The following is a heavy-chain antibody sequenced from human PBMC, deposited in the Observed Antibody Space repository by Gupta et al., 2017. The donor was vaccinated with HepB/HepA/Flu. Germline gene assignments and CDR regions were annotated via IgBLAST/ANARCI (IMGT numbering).Heavy chain of an antibody. Sequence: VQLVESGGGLVQPGGSLRLPCDASGFNFRSYEMHWVRQAPGKGLEWISSISGTGSDVHDADSVKGRFTISRDSAKNSLFLQMSSLRAEDTAVYYCARAHYDALSFLDYWGQGTLVTVSS. CDR3: ARAHYDALSFLDY. V-gene: IGHV3-48*03. J-gene: IGHJ4*02. CDR2: ISGTGSDV. D-gene: IGHD3-22*01. CDR1: GFNFRSYE.